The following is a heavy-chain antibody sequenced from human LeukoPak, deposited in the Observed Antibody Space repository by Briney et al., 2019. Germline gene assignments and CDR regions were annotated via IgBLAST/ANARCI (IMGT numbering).Heavy chain of an antibody. CDR1: GYSIDGGYY. CDR3: ARADYDLLSKDSWFDP. Sequence: SETLSLTCSVSGYSIDGGYYWDWIRQPPGKGLEWIGTIYHSGDTYYHPSLQSRVTISLDASKNQFSLQMRSVIAADTAVYYCARADYDLLSKDSWFDPWGQGTLVTVSS. D-gene: IGHD3-16*01. J-gene: IGHJ5*02. V-gene: IGHV4-38-2*02. CDR2: IYHSGDT.